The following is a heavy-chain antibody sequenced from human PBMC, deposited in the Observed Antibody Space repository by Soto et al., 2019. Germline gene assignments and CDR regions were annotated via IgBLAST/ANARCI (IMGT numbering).Heavy chain of an antibody. D-gene: IGHD2-15*01. V-gene: IGHV4-59*01. CDR2: IYYTGST. CDR1: GGSISSYY. J-gene: IGHJ4*02. Sequence: NPSETLSLTCAVSGGSISSYYWSWIRQPPGKGLECIGYIYYTGSTNYNPSLKSRVTISVDVSKNQFSLKLRSVTAADTAVYYCARAKKYGGSAGGWFDYWGQGALVTVSS. CDR3: ARAKKYGGSAGGWFDY.